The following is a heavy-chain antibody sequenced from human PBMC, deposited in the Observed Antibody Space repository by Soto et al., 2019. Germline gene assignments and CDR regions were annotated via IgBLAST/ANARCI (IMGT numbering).Heavy chain of an antibody. D-gene: IGHD3-10*01. CDR1: GGTFSSYA. Sequence: SVKVSCKASGGTFSSYAISWVRQAPGQGLEWMGGIIPIFGTANYAQKFQGRVTITADKSTSTAYMELSSLRSEDTAVYYCARTPTSTKEFCPRGQGTLVTVSS. CDR3: ARTPTSTKEFCP. V-gene: IGHV1-69*06. J-gene: IGHJ4*02. CDR2: IIPIFGTA.